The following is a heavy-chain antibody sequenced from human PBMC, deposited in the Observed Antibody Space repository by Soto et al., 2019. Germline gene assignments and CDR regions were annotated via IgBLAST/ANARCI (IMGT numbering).Heavy chain of an antibody. CDR1: GGSISSAAYC. J-gene: IGHJ4*02. CDR3: ARGPSGDKIDY. CDR2: IYDGGTT. Sequence: QVQLQESGPRLVSPSQTLSLTCTVSGGSISSAAYCWSWIRQAPDKGLEWFGHIYDGGTTYSSPSLKGRVTISADTSETQFSLKLSSVSAADTAVYYCARGPSGDKIDYWGQGIQVTVSS. D-gene: IGHD7-27*01. V-gene: IGHV4-30-4*01.